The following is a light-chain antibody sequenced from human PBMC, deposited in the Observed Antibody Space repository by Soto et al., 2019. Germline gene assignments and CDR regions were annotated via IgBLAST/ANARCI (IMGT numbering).Light chain of an antibody. J-gene: IGKJ1*01. CDR1: QSVSSY. CDR3: QQHDDWPET. CDR2: DAS. Sequence: EKVMTQSPATLSVSPGERATLSCRASQSVSSYLAWYQQKPGQAPRLLIYDASTRATGVPARFSGSGSGTEFTLTISSLQSEDLAVYYCQQHDDWPETFGQGSKVE. V-gene: IGKV3-15*01.